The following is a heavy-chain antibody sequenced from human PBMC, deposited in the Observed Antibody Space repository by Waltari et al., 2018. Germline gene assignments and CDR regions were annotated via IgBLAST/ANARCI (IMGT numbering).Heavy chain of an antibody. Sequence: QVQLQQWGAGLLKPSETLSLTCAVYGGSFSGYYWSWIRQPPGKGLEWIGEINHSGSTNYNPSLKSRVTISVDTSKNQFSLKLSSVTAADTAVYYCARCGYSYGYYLGQGTLVTVSS. CDR2: INHSGST. J-gene: IGHJ4*02. CDR1: GGSFSGYY. D-gene: IGHD5-18*01. V-gene: IGHV4-34*01. CDR3: ARCGYSYGYY.